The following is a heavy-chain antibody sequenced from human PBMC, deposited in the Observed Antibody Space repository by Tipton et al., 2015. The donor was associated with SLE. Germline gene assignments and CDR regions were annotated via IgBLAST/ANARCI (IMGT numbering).Heavy chain of an antibody. D-gene: IGHD3-10*01. CDR2: IHHSGST. Sequence: TLSLTCAVYGGSFSGYYWSWIRQPPGKGLEWIGEIHHSGSTNYNPSLKSRVTISVDTSKNQFSLKLSSVTAADTAVYYCARNVRNGLWFGDSFSPFDYWAQGTLVSVSS. CDR1: GGSFSGYY. J-gene: IGHJ4*02. V-gene: IGHV4-34*01. CDR3: ARNVRNGLWFGDSFSPFDY.